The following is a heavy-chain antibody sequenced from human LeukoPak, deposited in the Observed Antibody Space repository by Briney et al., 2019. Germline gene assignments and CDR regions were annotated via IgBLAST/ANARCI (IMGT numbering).Heavy chain of an antibody. J-gene: IGHJ4*02. D-gene: IGHD3-10*01. Sequence: PGGSLRLSCAASGFTFSSYGMHWVRQAPGKGLEWVAFIRYDGSNKYYADSVKGRFTISRDNSKNTLYLQMNSLRAEDTAVYYCAKHLGYYCSGSYPSFDYWGQETLI. CDR1: GFTFSSYG. V-gene: IGHV3-30*02. CDR3: AKHLGYYCSGSYPSFDY. CDR2: IRYDGSNK.